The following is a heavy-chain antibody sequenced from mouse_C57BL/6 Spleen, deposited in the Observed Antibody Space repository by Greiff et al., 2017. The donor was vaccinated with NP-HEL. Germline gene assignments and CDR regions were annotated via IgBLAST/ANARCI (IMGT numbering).Heavy chain of an antibody. CDR2: IYPGDGDT. V-gene: IGHV1-82*01. CDR1: GYAFSSSW. J-gene: IGHJ2*01. Sequence: VQLQQSGPELVKPGASVKISCKASGYAFSSSWMNWVKQRPGKGLEWIGRIYPGDGDTNYNGKFKGKATLTADKSSSTAYMQLSSLTSEDSAVYFCARETGEGDYWGQGTTLTVSS. D-gene: IGHD4-1*01. CDR3: ARETGEGDY.